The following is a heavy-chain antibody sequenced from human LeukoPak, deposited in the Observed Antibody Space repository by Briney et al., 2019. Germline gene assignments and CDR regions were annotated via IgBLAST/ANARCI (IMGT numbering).Heavy chain of an antibody. D-gene: IGHD7-27*01. V-gene: IGHV4-39*07. CDR1: GGPISSGSYY. CDR2: IYYSGST. Sequence: SSETLSLTCTVSGGPISSGSYYRGWIRQPPGKGLEWIGSIYYSGSTYYNPSLKSRVTISVDTSKNQFSLKLSSVAAADTAVYYCASRKLGNDYWGQGTLVTVSS. J-gene: IGHJ4*01. CDR3: ASRKLGNDY.